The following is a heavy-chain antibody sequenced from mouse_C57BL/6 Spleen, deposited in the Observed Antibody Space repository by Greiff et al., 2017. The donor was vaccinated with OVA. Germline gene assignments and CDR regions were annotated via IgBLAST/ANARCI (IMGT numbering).Heavy chain of an antibody. CDR1: GYTFTSYW. CDR3: ASKDSSGYVY. CDR2: IDPSDSYT. J-gene: IGHJ2*01. Sequence: VQLQQPGAELVKPGASVKLSCKASGYTFTSYWMQWVKQRPGQGLEWIGEIDPSDSYTNYNQKFKGKATLTVDTSSSTSYMQLSSLTSEDSAVYYCASKDSSGYVYWGQGTTLTVSS. D-gene: IGHD3-2*02. V-gene: IGHV1-50*01.